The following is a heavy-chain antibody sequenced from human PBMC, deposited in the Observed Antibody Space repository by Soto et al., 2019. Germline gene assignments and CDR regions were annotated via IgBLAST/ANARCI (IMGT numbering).Heavy chain of an antibody. CDR1: GFTFRSYE. Sequence: SGGSLRLSCAASGFTFRSYEMNWVRQAPGKGLEWISYISSSGSTIYYADSVKGRFTISRDNAKNSLYLQLNSLRAEDTAVYYCARDRDYYDSSGYCDHWGQGTLVTVSS. CDR2: ISSSGSTI. J-gene: IGHJ4*02. D-gene: IGHD3-22*01. V-gene: IGHV3-48*03. CDR3: ARDRDYYDSSGYCDH.